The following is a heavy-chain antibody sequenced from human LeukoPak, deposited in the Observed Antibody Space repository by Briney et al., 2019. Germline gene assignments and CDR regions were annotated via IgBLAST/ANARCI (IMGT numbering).Heavy chain of an antibody. D-gene: IGHD4-23*01. CDR3: ARGYYGGNSFMFDY. CDR1: GGTFSSYA. V-gene: IGHV1-69*13. J-gene: IGHJ4*02. Sequence: SVKVSCKASGGTFSSYAISWVRQAPGQGLEWMGGIIPIFGTANYAQKFQGRVTITADESTSTAYMELSSLRSEDTAVYYCARGYYGGNSFMFDYWGQGTLVTVSS. CDR2: IIPIFGTA.